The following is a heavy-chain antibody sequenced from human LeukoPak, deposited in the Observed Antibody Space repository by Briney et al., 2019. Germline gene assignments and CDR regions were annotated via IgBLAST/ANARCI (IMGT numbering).Heavy chain of an antibody. D-gene: IGHD3-22*01. CDR2: IIPILGIA. Sequence: ASVKVSCKASGGTFSSYAISWVRQAPGQGLEWMGRIIPILGIANYAQKFQGRVTITADKSTSTAYMELSSLRSEDTAVYYCARVHWEPYYYDSSGYFDYWGQGTLVTVSS. J-gene: IGHJ4*02. CDR1: GGTFSSYA. V-gene: IGHV1-69*04. CDR3: ARVHWEPYYYDSSGYFDY.